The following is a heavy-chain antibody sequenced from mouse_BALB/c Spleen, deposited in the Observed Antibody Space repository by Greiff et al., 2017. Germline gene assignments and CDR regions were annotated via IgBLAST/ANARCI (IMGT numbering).Heavy chain of an antibody. J-gene: IGHJ1*01. V-gene: IGHV1S53*02. D-gene: IGHD1-2*01. CDR1: GYTFTDHA. CDR2: ISPGNGDI. CDR3: KEVITTAAWYFDV. Sequence: QVQLQQSDAELVKPGASVKISCKASGYTFTDHAIHWVKQKPEQGLEWIGYISPGNGDIKYNEKFKGKATLTADKSSSTAYMQLNSLTSEDSAVYYCKEVITTAAWYFDVWGAGTTVTVSS.